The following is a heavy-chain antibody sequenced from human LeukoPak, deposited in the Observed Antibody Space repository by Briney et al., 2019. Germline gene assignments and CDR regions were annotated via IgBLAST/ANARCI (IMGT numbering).Heavy chain of an antibody. Sequence: SETLSRTCTVSGGSISSGDYYWSWIRQPPGKGLEWIGYIYYSGSTYYNPSLKSRVTISVDTSKNQFSLKLSSVTAADTAVYYCARDRIAAADYAFDIWGQGTMVTVSS. CDR3: ARDRIAAADYAFDI. CDR1: GGSISSGDYY. CDR2: IYYSGST. D-gene: IGHD6-13*01. V-gene: IGHV4-30-4*08. J-gene: IGHJ3*02.